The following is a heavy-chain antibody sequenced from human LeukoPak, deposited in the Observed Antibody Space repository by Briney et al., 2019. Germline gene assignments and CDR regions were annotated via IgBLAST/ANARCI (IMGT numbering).Heavy chain of an antibody. D-gene: IGHD2-2*01. V-gene: IGHV3-23*01. CDR1: GFTFGSYW. J-gene: IGHJ3*02. Sequence: GGSLRLSCAASGFTFGSYWMSWVRQAPGKGLEWVSAISGSGGSTYYADSVKGRFTISRDNSKNTLYLQMNSLRAEDTAVYYCAKSTVVVPAARNDAFDIWGQGTMVTVSS. CDR3: AKSTVVVPAARNDAFDI. CDR2: ISGSGGST.